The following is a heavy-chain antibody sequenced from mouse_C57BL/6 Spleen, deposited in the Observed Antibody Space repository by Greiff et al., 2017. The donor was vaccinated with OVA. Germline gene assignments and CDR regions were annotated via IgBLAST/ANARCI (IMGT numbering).Heavy chain of an antibody. V-gene: IGHV5-6*02. CDR1: GFTFSSYG. J-gene: IGHJ4*01. CDR3: ARHRDYGSTYAMDY. Sequence: DVKLVESGGDLVKPGGSLKLSCAASGFTFSSYGMSWVRQTPDKRLEWVATISSGGSYTYYPDSVKGRFPISRDNAKNTLYLQMSSLKSEDTAMYYCARHRDYGSTYAMDYWGQGTSVTVSS. D-gene: IGHD1-1*01. CDR2: ISSGGSYT.